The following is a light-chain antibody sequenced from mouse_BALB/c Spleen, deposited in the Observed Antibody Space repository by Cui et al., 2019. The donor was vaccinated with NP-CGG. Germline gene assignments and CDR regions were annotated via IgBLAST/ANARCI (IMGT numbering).Light chain of an antibody. J-gene: IGLJ1*01. Sequence: QAVVTQESALTTSPGETVTLTCRSSTGADTTNNYANWVQEKPDHLFTGLIGGTNNRPPGVPARFSGSLIGDKAALTITGTQTEDEAIYFCALWYSNHWVFGGGTKLTVL. V-gene: IGLV1*01. CDR2: GTN. CDR1: TGADTTNNY. CDR3: ALWYSNHWV.